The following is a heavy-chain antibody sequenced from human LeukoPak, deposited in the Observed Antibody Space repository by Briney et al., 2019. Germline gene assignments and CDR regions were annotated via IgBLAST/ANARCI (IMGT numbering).Heavy chain of an antibody. V-gene: IGHV3-23*01. Sequence: GGSLKLSCAASGFTFSNFAMNWVRQAPGKGLEWVSSIRGGGANPHYADSVKGRFTISRDNSKNTLYMEMNSLRAEDTAVYYCAKCSYTYGNDAYDTWGQGTMVTVSS. CDR2: IRGGGANP. D-gene: IGHD5-18*01. J-gene: IGHJ3*02. CDR1: GFTFSNFA. CDR3: AKCSYTYGNDAYDT.